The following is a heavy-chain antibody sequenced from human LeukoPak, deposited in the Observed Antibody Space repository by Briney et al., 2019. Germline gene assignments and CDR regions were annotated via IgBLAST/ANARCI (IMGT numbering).Heavy chain of an antibody. J-gene: IGHJ6*03. CDR2: IYSGGST. Sequence: GGSLRLSCAASGFAFATYWMHWVRQAPGKGLEWVSVIYSGGSTYYADSVKGRFTISRDNSKNTLYLQMNSLRAEDTAVYYCARVSSSSEDYYYYYMDVWGKGTTVTVSS. CDR3: ARVSSSSEDYYYYYMDV. CDR1: GFAFATYW. V-gene: IGHV3-53*01. D-gene: IGHD6-6*01.